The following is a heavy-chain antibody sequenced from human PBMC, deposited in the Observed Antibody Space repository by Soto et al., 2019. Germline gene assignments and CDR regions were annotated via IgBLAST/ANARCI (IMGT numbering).Heavy chain of an antibody. D-gene: IGHD3-10*01. CDR1: GFTFSSYA. J-gene: IGHJ5*02. CDR3: ARDMVSEIHPNWFDP. CDR2: ISYDGSNK. Sequence: QVQLVESGGGVVQPGRSLRLSCAASGFTFSSYAMHWVRQAPGKGLEWVAVISYDGSNKYYADSVKGRFTISRDNSKNTLYLQMNSLRAEDTAVYYCARDMVSEIHPNWFDPWGQGTLVTVSS. V-gene: IGHV3-30-3*01.